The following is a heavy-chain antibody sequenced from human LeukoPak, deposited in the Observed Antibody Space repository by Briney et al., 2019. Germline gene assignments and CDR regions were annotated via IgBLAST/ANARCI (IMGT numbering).Heavy chain of an antibody. CDR1: GYTFTGYY. J-gene: IGHJ4*02. CDR2: VNPNSGGT. Sequence: GASVKVSCKASGYTFTGYYMHWVRQAPGQGLEWMGWVNPNSGGTNYAQKFQGRVTMTRDTSISTAYMELSRLRSDDTAVYYCARAMITFGGVIGFDYWSQGTLVTVSS. CDR3: ARAMITFGGVIGFDY. D-gene: IGHD3-16*02. V-gene: IGHV1-2*02.